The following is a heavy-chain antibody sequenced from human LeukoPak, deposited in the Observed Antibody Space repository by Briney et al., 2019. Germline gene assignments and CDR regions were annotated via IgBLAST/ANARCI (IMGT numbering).Heavy chain of an antibody. V-gene: IGHV1-18*01. CDR3: ARDQQPYYFDY. CDR2: ISAYNGNT. Sequence: ASVKVSCKASGYTFTSYGISWVRQAPGQGLEWMGWISAYNGNTNYAQKLQGRVTMTTDTSTITAYMELMSLGSDDTAGYYCARDQQPYYFDYWGQGTLVTVSS. J-gene: IGHJ4*02. D-gene: IGHD6-13*01. CDR1: GYTFTSYG.